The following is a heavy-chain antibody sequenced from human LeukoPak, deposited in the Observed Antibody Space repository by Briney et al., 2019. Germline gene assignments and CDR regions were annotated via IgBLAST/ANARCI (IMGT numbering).Heavy chain of an antibody. J-gene: IGHJ3*02. CDR3: ATWTDYGDTYDAFDI. CDR1: GYTLTELS. Sequence: GTSVKVSCKVSGYTLTELSMHWVRQAPGKGLAWMGGFDPEDGETIYAQKLQGIVTMTEDTSTDTAYMELSSLRSEDTAVYYCATWTDYGDTYDAFDIWGQGTMVTVSS. V-gene: IGHV1-24*01. D-gene: IGHD4-17*01. CDR2: FDPEDGET.